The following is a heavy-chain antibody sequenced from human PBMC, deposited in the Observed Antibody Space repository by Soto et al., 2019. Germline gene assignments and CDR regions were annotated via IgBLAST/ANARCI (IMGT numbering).Heavy chain of an antibody. Sequence: QVQLQESGPGLVKPSQTLSLTCTVSGGSISINDHYWSWIRQPPGKGLEWIGHIYYSGSPSSNPSLKSRLTISIDTSKNQFSLKLSSVTAADTAVYFCARVAAGWGKAFDLWGQGTMVTVSS. V-gene: IGHV4-30-4*01. D-gene: IGHD6-19*01. CDR1: GGSISINDHY. CDR2: IYYSGSP. J-gene: IGHJ3*01. CDR3: ARVAAGWGKAFDL.